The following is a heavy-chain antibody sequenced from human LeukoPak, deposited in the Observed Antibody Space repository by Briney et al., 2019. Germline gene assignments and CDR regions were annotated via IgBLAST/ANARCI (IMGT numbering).Heavy chain of an antibody. CDR3: ARDQSGYDFGFDY. D-gene: IGHD5-12*01. CDR2: ICYDGSKN. J-gene: IGHJ4*02. CDR1: GFTFSSYG. Sequence: GGSLRLTCAAYGFTFSSYGMHWVRQAPGKGLEWVAVICYDGSKNYYLASVTGRFTVPRDYTKNTLYLQMNSLRVEDTAVYYFARDQSGYDFGFDYWGQGTLVTVSS. V-gene: IGHV3-33*08.